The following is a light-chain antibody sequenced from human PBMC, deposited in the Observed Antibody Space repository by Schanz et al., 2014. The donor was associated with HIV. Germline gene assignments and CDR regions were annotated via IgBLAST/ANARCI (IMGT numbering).Light chain of an antibody. V-gene: IGKV3-20*01. CDR2: AAS. Sequence: EIVLTQSPGTLSLSPGERATLSCRASQSISSSYLAWYQQKPGQAPRLLIYAASRRATGIPDRFSGSGSGTDFTLTISRLEPEDFAVYYCQQDGSSLFTFGPGTKVDVK. CDR3: QQDGSSLFT. J-gene: IGKJ3*01. CDR1: QSISSSY.